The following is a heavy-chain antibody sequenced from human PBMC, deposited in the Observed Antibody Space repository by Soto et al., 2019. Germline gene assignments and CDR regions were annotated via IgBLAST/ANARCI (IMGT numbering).Heavy chain of an antibody. CDR2: IKSKTDGGTT. D-gene: IGHD6-13*01. CDR3: AKSPYSGSWYKAFDS. Sequence: GGSLRLSCAASGFTFSNAWMSWVRQAPGKGLEWVGRIKSKTDGGTTDYAAPVKGRFTISRDDSKNTLYLQMNSLRAEDTAVYYCAKSPYSGSWYKAFDSWGQGILVTVSS. V-gene: IGHV3-15*01. CDR1: GFTFSNAW. J-gene: IGHJ4*02.